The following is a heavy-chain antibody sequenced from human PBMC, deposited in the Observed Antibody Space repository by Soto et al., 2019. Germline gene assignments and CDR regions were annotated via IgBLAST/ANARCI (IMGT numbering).Heavy chain of an antibody. CDR2: IXAGXXNX. CDR3: ARDVCSGYDLCCFDY. J-gene: IGHJ4*02. CDR1: GYTFSTYA. D-gene: IGHD5-12*01. V-gene: IGHV1-3*01. Sequence: ASVTFAARGSGYTFSTYARPWVRQNPGQRIEWMGWIXAGXXNXXXXXKXXGRVTITRDTSASTAYMELGSLRSEDTAVYYCARDVCSGYDLCCFDYWGQGTLVT.